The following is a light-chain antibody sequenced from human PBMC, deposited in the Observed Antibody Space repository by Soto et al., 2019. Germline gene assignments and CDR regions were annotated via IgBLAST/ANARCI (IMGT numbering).Light chain of an antibody. V-gene: IGKV1-5*03. CDR2: EAS. J-gene: IGKJ1*01. CDR3: QQYNSGWT. CDR1: QSIRRW. Sequence: DTQMTQSPSTLSASVGDSVTITCRASQSIRRWLAWYQQKPGKAPSLLIYEASRLENGVPSRFSGSGSGTDFSLTISSLQPDDAATYYWQQYNSGWTFGQGTKVEIK.